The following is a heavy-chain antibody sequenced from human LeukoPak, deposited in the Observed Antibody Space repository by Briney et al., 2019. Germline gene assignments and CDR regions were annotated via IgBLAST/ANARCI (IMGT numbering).Heavy chain of an antibody. CDR3: ARDYGGSSPFDY. D-gene: IGHD4-23*01. Sequence: GGSLRLSCGASGFTFSRYAMSWVRQAPGKGLQWVSEIGGSGGAIYYADSVKGRFTISRDNSKNTLYLQMNSLRAEDTAVYYCARDYGGSSPFDYWGQGTLVTVSS. CDR2: IGGSGGAI. V-gene: IGHV3-23*01. J-gene: IGHJ4*02. CDR1: GFTFSRYA.